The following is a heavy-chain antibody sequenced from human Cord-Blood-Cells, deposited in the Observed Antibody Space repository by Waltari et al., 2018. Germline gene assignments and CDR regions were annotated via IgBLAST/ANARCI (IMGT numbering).Heavy chain of an antibody. Sequence: EVQLVESGGGLVQPGGSLRLSRAASGFTFRSYSMNWVRQAPGKGLEWVSYISSSSSTIYYADSGKGRFTISRDNAKNSLYLQMNSLRDEDTAVYYCARDERGYDFWSGYRTFDYWGQGTLVTVSS. CDR2: ISSSSSTI. V-gene: IGHV3-48*02. CDR3: ARDERGYDFWSGYRTFDY. D-gene: IGHD3-3*01. CDR1: GFTFRSYS. J-gene: IGHJ4*02.